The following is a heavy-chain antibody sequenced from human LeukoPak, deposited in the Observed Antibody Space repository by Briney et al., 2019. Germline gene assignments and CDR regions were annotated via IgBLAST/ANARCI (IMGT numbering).Heavy chain of an antibody. V-gene: IGHV1-2*02. CDR1: VYTFTDYN. J-gene: IGHJ4*02. D-gene: IGHD6-13*01. CDR3: VRDLYMAAPSPDY. Sequence: ASVKVSCKASVYTFTDYNMHWVRQAPGQGPEWMGWMSPNSGDTNYAQKFQGRVTMTRDTSITTAYMELTRLTSDDTAVYYCVRDLYMAAPSPDYWGQGTLVTVSS. CDR2: MSPNSGDT.